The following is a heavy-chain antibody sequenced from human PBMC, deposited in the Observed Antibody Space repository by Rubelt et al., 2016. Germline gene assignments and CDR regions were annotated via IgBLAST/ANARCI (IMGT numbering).Heavy chain of an antibody. CDR2: IYYSGST. D-gene: IGHD6-19*01. CDR1: GGSISSSSYY. Sequence: QLQLQESGPGLVKPSETLSLTCTVSGGSISSSSYYWGWIRQPPGKGLEWIGYIYYSGSTNYNPSLKGRVTISVDTSKNQFSLKLTTVTAADTAVYYCATGGSGWHRPFDYWGQGTLVTVSS. J-gene: IGHJ4*02. V-gene: IGHV4-61*05. CDR3: ATGGSGWHRPFDY.